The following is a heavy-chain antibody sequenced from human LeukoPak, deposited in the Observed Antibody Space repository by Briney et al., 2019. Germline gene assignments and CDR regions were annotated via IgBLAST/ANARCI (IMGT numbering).Heavy chain of an antibody. D-gene: IGHD5-18*01. Sequence: GGTLRLSCAASGFTFSSYGMSWVRQAPGKGLEWVSAISGSGGSTYYADSVKGRFTISRDNSKNTLYLQMNSLRAEDTAVYYCAKDLTGVVQLWFQDDAFDIWGQGTMVTVSS. CDR3: AKDLTGVVQLWFQDDAFDI. J-gene: IGHJ3*02. CDR2: ISGSGGST. V-gene: IGHV3-23*01. CDR1: GFTFSSYG.